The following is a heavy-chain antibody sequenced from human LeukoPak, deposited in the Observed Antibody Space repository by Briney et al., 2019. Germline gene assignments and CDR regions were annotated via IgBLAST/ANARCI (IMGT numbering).Heavy chain of an antibody. CDR1: GFTFSSYG. CDR3: ARGLDYDFWSGYYDYYYMDV. CDR2: IWYDGSNK. V-gene: IGHV3-33*01. J-gene: IGHJ6*03. D-gene: IGHD3-3*01. Sequence: GRSLRLSCAASGFTFSSYGMHWVRQAPGKGLEWVAVIWYDGSNKYYADSVKGRFTISRDNSKNTLYLQMNSLRAEDTAVYYCARGLDYDFWSGYYDYYYMDVWGKGTTVTVSS.